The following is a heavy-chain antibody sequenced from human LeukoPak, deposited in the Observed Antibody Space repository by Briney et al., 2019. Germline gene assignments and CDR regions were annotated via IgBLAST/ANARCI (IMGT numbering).Heavy chain of an antibody. Sequence: PGRSLRLSCAASGFTFSSYAMHWVRQAPGKGLEWVAVISYDGSNKYYADSVKGRFTISRDNAKNSLYLQMNSLRAEDTAVYYCASHLTGGSYHDAFDIWGQGTMVTVSS. CDR3: ASHLTGGSYHDAFDI. J-gene: IGHJ3*02. V-gene: IGHV3-30-3*01. CDR2: ISYDGSNK. D-gene: IGHD1-26*01. CDR1: GFTFSSYA.